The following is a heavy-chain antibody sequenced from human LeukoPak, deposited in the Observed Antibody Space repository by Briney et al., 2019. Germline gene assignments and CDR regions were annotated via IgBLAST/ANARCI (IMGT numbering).Heavy chain of an antibody. CDR3: VRDSPKTAGTYNWFDT. V-gene: IGHV3-20*04. Sequence: PGGSLRLSCAASGFTFSSYAMTWVRQAPGKGLETVSGIVWNGGSTNYADSVKGRFTISRDNAKNSLYLQMNSLRVEDTAFYYCVRDSPKTAGTYNWFDTWGRGTLVTVSS. CDR2: IVWNGGST. D-gene: IGHD2-21*02. J-gene: IGHJ5*02. CDR1: GFTFSSYA.